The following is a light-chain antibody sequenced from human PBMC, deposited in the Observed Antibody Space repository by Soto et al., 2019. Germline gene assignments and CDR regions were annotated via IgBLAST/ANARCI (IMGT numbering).Light chain of an antibody. J-gene: IGLJ3*02. CDR3: QSYDSSLSGWV. CDR1: SSNIGAGYD. V-gene: IGLV1-40*01. CDR2: GNS. Sequence: QSVLTQPPSVSGATGRRVTISCTGSSSNIGAGYDVHWYQQLPGTAPKLLISGNSNRPSGVPDRFSGSKSGTSASLAITGLQAEDEAYYYCQSYDSSLSGWVFGGGTKLTVL.